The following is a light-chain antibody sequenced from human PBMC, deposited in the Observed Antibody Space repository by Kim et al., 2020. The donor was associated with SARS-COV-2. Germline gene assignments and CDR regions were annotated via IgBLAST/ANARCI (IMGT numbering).Light chain of an antibody. J-gene: IGKJ2*01. V-gene: IGKV1-39*01. CDR3: QQSYKTPPYT. CDR2: AAS. Sequence: ASVGDRVTITCQTSRRVDGYLNWYQHKPGKAPKILIYAASNLRSGVPSRFSGSGSGTSYTLTINSLQPEDSATYYCQQSYKTPPYTFGPGTKLEI. CDR1: RRVDGY.